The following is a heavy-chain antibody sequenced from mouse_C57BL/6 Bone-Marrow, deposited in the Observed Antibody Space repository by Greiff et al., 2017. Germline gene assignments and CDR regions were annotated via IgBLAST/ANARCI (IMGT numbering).Heavy chain of an antibody. Sequence: QVQLQQPGAELVMPGASVKLSCKASGYTFTSYWMHWVKQRPGQGLEWIGEIDPSDSYTNYNQKFKGKSTLTVDKSSSTAYMQRSSRTSEDSAVYYCARDWYVDYWGQGTTLTVSS. CDR1: GYTFTSYW. J-gene: IGHJ2*01. V-gene: IGHV1-69*01. CDR2: IDPSDSYT. D-gene: IGHD4-1*01. CDR3: ARDWYVDY.